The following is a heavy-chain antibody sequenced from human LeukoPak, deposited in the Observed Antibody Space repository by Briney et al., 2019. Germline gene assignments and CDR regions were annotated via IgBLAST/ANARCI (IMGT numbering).Heavy chain of an antibody. J-gene: IGHJ4*02. CDR1: GFTFSSYW. D-gene: IGHD4-17*01. CDR2: VNIDGGTT. CDR3: ARDHGDYYYDY. V-gene: IGHV3-74*01. Sequence: GGSLRLSCAASGFTFSSYWMHWVRQGPGRGLLWVSRVNIDGGTTNYADSAKGRFTISRDNAKNTLYLQMNSLRAEDTAVYYCARDHGDYYYDYWGQGPLLAVSS.